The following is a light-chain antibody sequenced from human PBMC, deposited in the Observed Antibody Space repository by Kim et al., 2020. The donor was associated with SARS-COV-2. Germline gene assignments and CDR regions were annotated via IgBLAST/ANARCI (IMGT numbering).Light chain of an antibody. Sequence: DIQMTQSPSTLSASVGDRVTITCRASQSISDYLAWYQQKPGNAPKLLLYKASNLESGVPSRFSGSGSGTEFTLTISSLQPDDFATYYCQQDNTYPWTFGQGTKVDIK. CDR3: QQDNTYPWT. V-gene: IGKV1-5*03. CDR1: QSISDY. CDR2: KAS. J-gene: IGKJ1*01.